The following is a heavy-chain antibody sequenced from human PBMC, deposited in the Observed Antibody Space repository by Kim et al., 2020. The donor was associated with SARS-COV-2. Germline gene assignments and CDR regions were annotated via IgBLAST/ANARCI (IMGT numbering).Heavy chain of an antibody. D-gene: IGHD6-19*01. CDR3: AKARAGTYLDAFDI. Sequence: ADSGKGRFTISRENSKNTLYVQMNSLRAEDTAVYFCAKARAGTYLDAFDIWGQGTMVTVSS. V-gene: IGHV3-30-3*02. J-gene: IGHJ3*02.